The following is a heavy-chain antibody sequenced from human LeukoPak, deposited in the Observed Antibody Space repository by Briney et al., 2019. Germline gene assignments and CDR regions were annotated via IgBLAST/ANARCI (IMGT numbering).Heavy chain of an antibody. Sequence: SETLSLTCTVSGGSISSYYWSWIRQPPGKGLEWIGYIYYSGSTNFNPSLNSRVTISVDTSKNQFSLKLTSVTAADTAVYHCARDSSGYYGFFDYWGQGTLVTVSS. CDR1: GGSISSYY. D-gene: IGHD3-22*01. J-gene: IGHJ4*02. CDR3: ARDSSGYYGFFDY. CDR2: IYYSGST. V-gene: IGHV4-59*01.